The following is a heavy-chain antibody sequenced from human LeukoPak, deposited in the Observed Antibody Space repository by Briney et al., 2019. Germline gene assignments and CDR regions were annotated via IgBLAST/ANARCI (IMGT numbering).Heavy chain of an antibody. D-gene: IGHD2-2*01. V-gene: IGHV1-69*13. CDR3: ARGFVVVPAASPLGY. Sequence: VASVKVSCKASGGTFSSYAISWVRQAPGQGLEWMGGIIPIFGTANYAQKFQGRVTITADESTSTAYMELSSLRSEDTAVYYCARGFVVVPAASPLGYWGQGTLVTVSS. J-gene: IGHJ4*02. CDR1: GGTFSSYA. CDR2: IIPIFGTA.